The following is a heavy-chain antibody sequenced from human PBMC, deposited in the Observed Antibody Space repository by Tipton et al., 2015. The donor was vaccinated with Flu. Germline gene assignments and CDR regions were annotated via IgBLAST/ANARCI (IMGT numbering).Heavy chain of an antibody. J-gene: IGHJ4*02. CDR3: ATVNSFFFFFDS. CDR1: VGSFRGYY. CDR2: IYHTGDT. Sequence: TLSLTCRIYVGSFRGYYWSWIRQPPGKGLEWIGSIYHTGDTFHNPSLARRVSISADTSKSQLSMKLTSVTAADTAVYYCATVNSFFFFFDSWGLGTLVTVSS. D-gene: IGHD5-18*01. V-gene: IGHV4-34*01.